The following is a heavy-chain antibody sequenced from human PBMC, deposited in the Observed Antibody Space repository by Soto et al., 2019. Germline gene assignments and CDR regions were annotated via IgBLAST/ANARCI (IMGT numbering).Heavy chain of an antibody. CDR2: VHSDGTTI. CDR3: ARGDRGGFDL. CDR1: EFSFSSHW. V-gene: IGHV3-74*01. Sequence: VGSMRLSCAASEFSFSSHWMRWVRQAPGKGLVWVSRVHSDGTTITYADSVKGRFTISRDNARNTVSLQMSSLRAEDTAIYYCARGDRGGFDLWGHGTVVTVS. D-gene: IGHD3-10*01. J-gene: IGHJ3*01.